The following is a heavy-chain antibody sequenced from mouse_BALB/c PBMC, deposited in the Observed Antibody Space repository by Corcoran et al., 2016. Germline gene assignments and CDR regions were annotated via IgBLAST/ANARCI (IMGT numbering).Heavy chain of an antibody. CDR1: GYSFTSYY. J-gene: IGHJ3*01. CDR2: IDPFNGGT. CDR3: AREGDYYGPFAY. V-gene: IGHV1S135*01. D-gene: IGHD1-1*01. Sequence: EIQLQQSGPELMKPGASVKISCKASGYSFTSYYMHWVKQSHGKSLEWIGYIDPFNGGTSYNQKFKGKATLTVDKSSSTAYMHLSSLTSEDSAVYYWAREGDYYGPFAYWGQGTLVTVSA.